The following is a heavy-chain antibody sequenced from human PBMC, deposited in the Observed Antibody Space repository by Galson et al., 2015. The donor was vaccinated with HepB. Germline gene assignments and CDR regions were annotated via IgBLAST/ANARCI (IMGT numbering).Heavy chain of an antibody. CDR1: GGTFSNYA. V-gene: IGHV1-69*13. Sequence: SVKVSCKASGGTFSNYAISWVRRAPGQGLEWMGGIVPIFNTPSYAQKFQGRVTITADDSTSTAYMELSSLRSEDTAVYYCAREKATGTPYFFDYWGQGTLVTVSS. CDR3: AREKATGTPYFFDY. CDR2: IVPIFNTP. J-gene: IGHJ4*02. D-gene: IGHD1-7*01.